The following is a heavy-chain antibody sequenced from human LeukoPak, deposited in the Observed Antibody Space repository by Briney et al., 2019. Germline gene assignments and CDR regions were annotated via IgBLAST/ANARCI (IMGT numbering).Heavy chain of an antibody. CDR1: GYTFTSYG. D-gene: IGHD5-18*01. V-gene: IGHV1-18*01. CDR2: ISAYNGNT. Sequence: ASVKVSCKASGYTFTSYGISWVRQAPGRGLEWMGWISAYNGNTNYAQKLQGRVTMTTDTSRSTAYMELRSLRTDETAVYYCARCGEIQLWLPYYYYYMDVWGKGTTVTISS. J-gene: IGHJ6*03. CDR3: ARCGEIQLWLPYYYYYMDV.